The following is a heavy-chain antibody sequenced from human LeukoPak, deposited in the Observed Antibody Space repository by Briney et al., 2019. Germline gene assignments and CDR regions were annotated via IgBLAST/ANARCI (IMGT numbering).Heavy chain of an antibody. CDR2: VYTSGST. Sequence: PSETLSLICTVSGGSISSYYRSWIRQPAGKGLEWIGRVYTSGSTNYNPSLKSRVTMTRDTSISTAYMELSRLRSDDTAVYYCARVRYRLAETYIDYWGQGTLVTVSS. J-gene: IGHJ4*02. D-gene: IGHD3-16*01. CDR3: ARVRYRLAETYIDY. CDR1: GGSISSYY. V-gene: IGHV4-4*07.